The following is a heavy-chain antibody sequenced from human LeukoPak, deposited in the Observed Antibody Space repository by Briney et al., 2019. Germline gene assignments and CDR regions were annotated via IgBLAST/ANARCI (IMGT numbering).Heavy chain of an antibody. J-gene: IGHJ5*02. V-gene: IGHV1-46*01. Sequence: GASVKVSCKASGYTFTSYYMHWVRQAPGQGLEWMGIINPSGGSTSYAQKFQGRVTMTRDTSTSTVYMELSSLRSEDTAVYYCARAGFQGTIFGVVDWFDPWGQGTLVTVSS. CDR1: GYTFTSYY. D-gene: IGHD3-3*01. CDR3: ARAGFQGTIFGVVDWFDP. CDR2: INPSGGST.